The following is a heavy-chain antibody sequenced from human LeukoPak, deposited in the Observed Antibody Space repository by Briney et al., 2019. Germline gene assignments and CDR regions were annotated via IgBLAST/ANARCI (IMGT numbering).Heavy chain of an antibody. J-gene: IGHJ3*02. Sequence: KPSETLSLTCTVSGGSISSYYWSWIRQPPGKGLEWIGYIYYSGSTNYNPSLKSRVTMSVDTSKNQFSLKLSSVTAADTAVYYCARDLIVVGGDAFDIWGQGTMVTVSS. D-gene: IGHD3-22*01. CDR1: GGSISSYY. V-gene: IGHV4-59*12. CDR3: ARDLIVVGGDAFDI. CDR2: IYYSGST.